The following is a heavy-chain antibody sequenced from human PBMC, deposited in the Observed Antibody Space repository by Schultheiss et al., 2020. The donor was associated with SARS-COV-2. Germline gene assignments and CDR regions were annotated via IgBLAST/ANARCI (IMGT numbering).Heavy chain of an antibody. D-gene: IGHD1-14*01. CDR3: ARDAGNYFDY. CDR1: GYSISSGYY. V-gene: IGHV4-38-2*02. CDR2: IYHSGST. Sequence: SETLSLTCTVSGYSISSGYYWGWIRQPPGKGLEWIGSIYHSGSTYYNPSLKSRVTISVDTSKNQFSLKLSSVTAADTAVYYCARDAGNYFDYWGQGTLVTGSS. J-gene: IGHJ4*02.